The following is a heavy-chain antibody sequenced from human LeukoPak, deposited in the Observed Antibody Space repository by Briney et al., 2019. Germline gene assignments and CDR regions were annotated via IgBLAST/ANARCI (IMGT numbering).Heavy chain of an antibody. CDR2: IYYIGST. Sequence: SETLSLTCTVSGGSISSHYWSWIRQPPGKGLEWIGYIYYIGSTNYNPSLKSRVTISVDTSKNQFSLKLSSVTAADTAVYYCARDRGSGYDFWSGYHNWFDPWGQGTLVTVSS. J-gene: IGHJ5*02. D-gene: IGHD3-3*01. CDR1: GGSISSHY. CDR3: ARDRGSGYDFWSGYHNWFDP. V-gene: IGHV4-59*11.